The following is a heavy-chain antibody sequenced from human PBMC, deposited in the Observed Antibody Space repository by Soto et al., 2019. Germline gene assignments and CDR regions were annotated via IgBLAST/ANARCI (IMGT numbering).Heavy chain of an antibody. CDR3: ARTPEGSWPTYFDP. CDR2: IYYSGST. Sequence: PSETLSLTCTVSGGSISSGGYYWSWIRQHPGKGLEWIGYIYYSGSTNYNPSLKSRVTISVDTSKNQFSLKLTSVTAADTAVYFCARTPEGSWPTYFDPWGQGILVTVSS. CDR1: GGSISSGGYY. J-gene: IGHJ5*02. V-gene: IGHV4-61*08. D-gene: IGHD6-13*01.